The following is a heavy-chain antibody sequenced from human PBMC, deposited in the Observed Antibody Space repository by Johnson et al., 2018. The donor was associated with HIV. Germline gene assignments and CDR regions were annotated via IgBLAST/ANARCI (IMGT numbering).Heavy chain of an antibody. V-gene: IGHV3-15*01. D-gene: IGHD3-10*01. CDR1: GFTFSNAW. CDR2: IKSKTDGETT. Sequence: VQLVESGGGLVKPGGSLRLSCAASGFTFSNAWMSWVRQAPGKGLEWVGRIKSKTDGETTDYAAPVKGRFTISRDDSKNTLYLQMNSLKTEDTAVYYCTTDPTSILWFREVGRDAFDIWGQGTVVTVSS. CDR3: TTDPTSILWFREVGRDAFDI. J-gene: IGHJ3*02.